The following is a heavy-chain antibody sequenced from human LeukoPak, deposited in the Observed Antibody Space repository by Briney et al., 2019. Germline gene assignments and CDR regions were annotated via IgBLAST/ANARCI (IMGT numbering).Heavy chain of an antibody. CDR3: ARHGIAAASDY. Sequence: SVKVSCKASGGTFSSYAISWVRQAPGQGLEWMGGIIPIFGTANYAQKLQGRVTMTTDTSTSTAYMELRSLRSDDTAVYYCARHGIAAASDYWGQGTLVTVSS. CDR2: IIPIFGTA. V-gene: IGHV1-69*05. D-gene: IGHD6-13*01. J-gene: IGHJ4*02. CDR1: GGTFSSYA.